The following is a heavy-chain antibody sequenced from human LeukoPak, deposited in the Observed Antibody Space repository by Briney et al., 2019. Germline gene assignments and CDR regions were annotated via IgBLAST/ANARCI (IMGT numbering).Heavy chain of an antibody. CDR3: ARGARMTDAFDI. CDR1: GGSISSYY. D-gene: IGHD6-6*01. V-gene: IGHV4-59*01. Sequence: SETLSLTCTVSGGSISSYYWSWIRQPPGKGLEWIGYIYYSGSTNYNPSLKSRVTISVDTSKNRFSLKLSSVTAADTAVYYCARGARMTDAFDIWGQGTMVTVSS. J-gene: IGHJ3*02. CDR2: IYYSGST.